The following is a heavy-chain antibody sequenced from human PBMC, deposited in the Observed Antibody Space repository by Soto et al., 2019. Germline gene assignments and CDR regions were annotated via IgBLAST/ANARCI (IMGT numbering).Heavy chain of an antibody. V-gene: IGHV3-30-3*01. D-gene: IGHD3-22*01. J-gene: IGHJ4*02. Sequence: QVQLVESGGGVVQPGRSLTLSCAASGFTFSSYAMHWVRQAPGKGLEWVAVISYGGSNKYYADSVKGRFTISRDNPKNTLFLQMNSLRAEDTAVYYCAKDYYDSSGYLFDYWGQGTLVAVSS. CDR1: GFTFSSYA. CDR2: ISYGGSNK. CDR3: AKDYYDSSGYLFDY.